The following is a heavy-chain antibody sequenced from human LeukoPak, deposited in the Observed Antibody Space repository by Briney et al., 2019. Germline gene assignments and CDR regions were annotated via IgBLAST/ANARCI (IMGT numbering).Heavy chain of an antibody. Sequence: PSETLSLTCAVSGYSISSGYYWGWIRQPPGKGLERIGSIYHSGSTYYNPSLKSRVTISVDTSKNQFSPKLSSVTAADTAVYYCASLMNTPDVIATPDYWGQGTLVTVSS. CDR1: GYSISSGYY. D-gene: IGHD2-21*01. V-gene: IGHV4-38-2*01. CDR2: IYHSGST. CDR3: ASLMNTPDVIATPDY. J-gene: IGHJ4*02.